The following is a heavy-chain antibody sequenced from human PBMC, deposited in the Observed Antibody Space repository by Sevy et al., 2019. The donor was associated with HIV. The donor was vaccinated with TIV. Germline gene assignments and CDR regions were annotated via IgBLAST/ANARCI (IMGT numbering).Heavy chain of an antibody. J-gene: IGHJ6*03. D-gene: IGHD3-22*01. V-gene: IGHV3-23*01. Sequence: GGSLRLSCAVSGFSFDSYGMTWVRQAPGKGLEWVSGISGSGTRTYYADSVKGRFIISRDNSKNTLYLQMNSLRSEDTAKYYCAEGGGGHYDPDEIGYYFYYYNMDVWGKGTTVTVSS. CDR2: ISGSGTRT. CDR3: AEGGGGHYDPDEIGYYFYYYNMDV. CDR1: GFSFDSYG.